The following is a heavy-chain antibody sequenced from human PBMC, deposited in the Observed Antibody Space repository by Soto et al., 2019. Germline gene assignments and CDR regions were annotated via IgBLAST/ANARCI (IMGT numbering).Heavy chain of an antibody. CDR2: ITGTGGNT. J-gene: IGHJ6*02. Sequence: EVQLLESGGGLVQPGGSLRLSCAASRFPLSTYGMTWVRQAPGKGLEWVSAITGTGGNTYHVDSVKGRFTSSRDNSKNMLYLQMNSLRVEDTAVYYCARIRGYWYGLDVWGQGTTVTVSS. CDR3: ARIRGYWYGLDV. V-gene: IGHV3-23*01. CDR1: RFPLSTYG.